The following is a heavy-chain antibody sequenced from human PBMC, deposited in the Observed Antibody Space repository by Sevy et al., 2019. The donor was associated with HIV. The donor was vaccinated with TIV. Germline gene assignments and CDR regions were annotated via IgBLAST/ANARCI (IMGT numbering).Heavy chain of an antibody. J-gene: IGHJ3*02. CDR1: GFTFNTYG. CDR3: VKGLGMVQGALLSDDI. D-gene: IGHD3-10*01. V-gene: IGHV3-30*02. Sequence: GGSLRLSCAASGFTFNTYGMHWVRQAPGKGLDWVAFILYDGSTKYFTDSVKGRFTISRDNSRNTLYLQMNSLRPADTAVYYCVKGLGMVQGALLSDDIWGQGTMVTVSS. CDR2: ILYDGSTK.